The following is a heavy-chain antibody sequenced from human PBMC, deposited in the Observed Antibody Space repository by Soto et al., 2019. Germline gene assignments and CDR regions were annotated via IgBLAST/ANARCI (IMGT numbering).Heavy chain of an antibody. V-gene: IGHV1-69*01. CDR2: IIPIPGTA. J-gene: IGHJ6*02. Sequence: QVQLVQSGAEVKKPGSSVKVSCKASGVTFGSYAISWVRQAPGQGLEWMGGIIPIPGTANYAQKFQGRVTIAADESTSTDYMELSSLRSEHKAVYYCARSQGRSISLESNYYYFYGMDVWGQGSTVTVSS. D-gene: IGHD2-2*01. CDR1: GVTFGSYA. CDR3: ARSQGRSISLESNYYYFYGMDV.